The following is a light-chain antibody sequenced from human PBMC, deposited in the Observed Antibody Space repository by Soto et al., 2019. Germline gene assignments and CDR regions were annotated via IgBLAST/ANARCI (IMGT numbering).Light chain of an antibody. V-gene: IGLV2-8*01. CDR3: SSYAGSNNFDV. J-gene: IGLJ1*01. CDR1: SSDVGGYNY. CDR2: EVL. Sequence: QSALTQPPSASGSPGQSVTISCTGTSSDVGGYNYVSWYQQHPGKAPKLMIYEVLKRPSGVPDRFSGPKSGNTASLTVSGLQAEDEADYYCSSYAGSNNFDVFGTGTKVTVL.